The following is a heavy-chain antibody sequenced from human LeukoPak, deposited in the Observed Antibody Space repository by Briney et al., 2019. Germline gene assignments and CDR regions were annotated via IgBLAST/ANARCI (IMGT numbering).Heavy chain of an antibody. D-gene: IGHD5-12*01. CDR2: IYNSATT. V-gene: IGHV4-59*01. CDR1: GGSISSDY. CDR3: ARVFSPVDIVADY. J-gene: IGHJ4*02. Sequence: PSETLSLTCTVSGGSISSDYWSWIRQSPGKGLEWIGSIYNSATTDYNPSLKSRVTISVDTSKNQFSLELSSVTAADTAVYYCARVFSPVDIVADYWGQGTLVTVSS.